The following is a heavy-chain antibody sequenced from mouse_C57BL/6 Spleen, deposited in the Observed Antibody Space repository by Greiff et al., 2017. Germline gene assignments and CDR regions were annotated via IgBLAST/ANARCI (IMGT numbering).Heavy chain of an antibody. D-gene: IGHD1-1*01. V-gene: IGHV5-12*01. CDR3: ARQGITTVAMDY. CDR1: GFTFSDYY. CDR2: ISNGGGST. Sequence: EVKLMESGGGLVQPGGSLKLSCAASGFTFSDYYMYWVRQTPEKRLEWVAYISNGGGSTYYPDTVKGRFTIASDNAKNTLYLQMSRLKSEDTAMYYCARQGITTVAMDYWGQGTSVTVSS. J-gene: IGHJ4*01.